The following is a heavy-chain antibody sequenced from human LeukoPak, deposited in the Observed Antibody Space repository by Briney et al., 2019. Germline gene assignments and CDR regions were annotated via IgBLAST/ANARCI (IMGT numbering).Heavy chain of an antibody. D-gene: IGHD3-10*01. J-gene: IGHJ4*02. Sequence: GRSLRLSCAASGFTFSSYAMHWVRQAPGEGLEWVAVISYDGSNKYYADSVKGRFTISRDNSKNTLYLQMNSLRAEDTAVYYCASLWPTFFDYWGQGTLVTVSS. CDR1: GFTFSSYA. V-gene: IGHV3-30-3*01. CDR2: ISYDGSNK. CDR3: ASLWPTFFDY.